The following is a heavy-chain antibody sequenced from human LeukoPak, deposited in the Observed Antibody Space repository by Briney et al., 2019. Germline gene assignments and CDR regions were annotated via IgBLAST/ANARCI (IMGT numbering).Heavy chain of an antibody. J-gene: IGHJ4*02. CDR1: GFTFSNYE. V-gene: IGHV3-48*03. Sequence: GGSLRLSCAASGFTFSNYEMNWVRQAPGKGLEWVACISSSGSTIYYADSVKGRFTISRDNAKNSLYLQMNSLRAEDTAVYYCAIEMALRYFEWLRDFDFWGQGTLVTVSS. CDR3: AIEMALRYFEWLRDFDF. CDR2: ISSSGSTI. D-gene: IGHD3-9*01.